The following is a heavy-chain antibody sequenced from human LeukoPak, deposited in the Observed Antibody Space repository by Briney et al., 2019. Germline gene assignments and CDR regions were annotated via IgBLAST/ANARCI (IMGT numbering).Heavy chain of an antibody. D-gene: IGHD4-17*01. J-gene: IGHJ6*02. CDR2: IYYSGST. Sequence: SETLSLTCTVSGGSISSSSYYWSWIRQPPGKGLEWIGYIYYSGSTNYNPSLKSRVTISVDTSKNQFSLKLSSVTAADTAVYYCASSIADYGDYVGMDVWGQGTTVTVSS. CDR3: ASSIADYGDYVGMDV. V-gene: IGHV4-61*05. CDR1: GGSISSSSYY.